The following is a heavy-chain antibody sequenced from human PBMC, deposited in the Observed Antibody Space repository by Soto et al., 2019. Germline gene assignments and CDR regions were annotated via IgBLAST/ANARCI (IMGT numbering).Heavy chain of an antibody. CDR3: AASSSSQGYYGMDV. CDR2: IIPIFGTA. Sequence: GASVKVSCKASGGTFSSYAISWVRQAPGQGLEWMGGIIPIFGTANYAQKFQGRVTITADESTSTAYMELSRLRSEDTAVYYCAASSSSQGYYGMDVWGQGTTVTVSS. V-gene: IGHV1-69*13. J-gene: IGHJ6*02. D-gene: IGHD6-6*01. CDR1: GGTFSSYA.